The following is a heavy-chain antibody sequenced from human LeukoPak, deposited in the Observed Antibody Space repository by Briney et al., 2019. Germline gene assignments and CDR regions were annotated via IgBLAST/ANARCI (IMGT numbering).Heavy chain of an antibody. CDR1: GGTFSSYA. CDR3: AREIGAWIQARLVACDI. D-gene: IGHD5-18*01. Sequence: GASVKVSCKASGGTFSSYAISWVRQAPGQGLEWMGGIIPIFGTANYAQKFQGRVTITADESTSTAYMELSSLRSEDTAVYYCAREIGAWIQARLVACDIWGQGTMVTVSS. V-gene: IGHV1-69*13. J-gene: IGHJ3*02. CDR2: IIPIFGTA.